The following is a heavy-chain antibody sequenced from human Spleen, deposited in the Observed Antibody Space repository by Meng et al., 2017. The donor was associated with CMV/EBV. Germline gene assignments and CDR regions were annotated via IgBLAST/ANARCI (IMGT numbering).Heavy chain of an antibody. J-gene: IGHJ4*02. CDR3: AREHSWGPDY. Sequence: ASVKVSCKASGYTFTDHHLHWIRQAPGRGLEWMGWIFPKNGGTNYAQNFQGRVTLTTDTSINTAYIELNSLTLDDTAVYFCAREHSWGPDYWGQGTLVTVSS. V-gene: IGHV1-2*02. CDR1: GYTFTDHH. D-gene: IGHD6-13*01. CDR2: IFPKNGGT.